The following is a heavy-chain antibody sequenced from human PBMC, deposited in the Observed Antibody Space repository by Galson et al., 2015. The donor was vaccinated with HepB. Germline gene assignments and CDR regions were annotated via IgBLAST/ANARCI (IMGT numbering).Heavy chain of an antibody. CDR2: IYYSGST. V-gene: IGHV4-39*01. Sequence: ETLSLTCTVSGGSISSSSYYWGWIRQPPGKGLERIGSIYYSGSTYYNPSLKRRVTISVDTSKNQFSLKLSSVTAADTAVYYCARHPSVGAARNPIDYWGQGTLVTVSS. D-gene: IGHD6-6*01. CDR1: GGSISSSSYY. J-gene: IGHJ4*02. CDR3: ARHPSVGAARNPIDY.